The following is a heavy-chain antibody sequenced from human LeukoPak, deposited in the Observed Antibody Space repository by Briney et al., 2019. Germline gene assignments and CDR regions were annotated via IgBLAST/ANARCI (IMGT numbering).Heavy chain of an antibody. CDR2: VSSDGSST. CDR1: GFTFSSYW. J-gene: IGHJ4*02. D-gene: IGHD5-18*01. V-gene: IGHV3-74*01. CDR3: ARDLSGVTGYTYGRGIDY. Sequence: PGGSLRLSCAASGFTFSSYWMHWVRQAPGKGLVWVSRVSSDGSSTNYADSVKGRFTISRDNAKTSLYLQMNSLRAEDTAVYYCARDLSGVTGYTYGRGIDYWGQGTLVTVSS.